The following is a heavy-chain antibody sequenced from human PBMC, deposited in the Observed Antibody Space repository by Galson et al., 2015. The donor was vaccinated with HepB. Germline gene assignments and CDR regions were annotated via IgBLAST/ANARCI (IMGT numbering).Heavy chain of an antibody. V-gene: IGHV1-18*01. CDR1: GYTLITYG. J-gene: IGHJ4*02. CDR2: MSTYNGNT. CDR3: ARGGHLGVLSTCDY. D-gene: IGHD3-16*02. Sequence: SVKVSCKASGYTLITYGINWVRQAPGQGLEWMGWMSTYNGNTDYAQKFQGRVTMTTDTSANTAYMEVRSLRSDDSAVYYCARGGHLGVLSTCDYWGQGTLVTASS.